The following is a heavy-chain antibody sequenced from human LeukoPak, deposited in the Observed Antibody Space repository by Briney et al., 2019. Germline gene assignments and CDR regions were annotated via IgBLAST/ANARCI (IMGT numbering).Heavy chain of an antibody. D-gene: IGHD6-13*01. CDR3: ARNRAAGLNWFDP. CDR2: IYYSGST. CDR1: GGSISSSSYY. J-gene: IGHJ5*02. V-gene: IGHV4-39*01. Sequence: SETLSLTCTVSGGSISSSSYYWGWIRRPPGKGLEWIGSIYYSGSTYYNPSLKSRVTISVDTSKNQFSLKLSSVTAADTAVYYCARNRAAGLNWFDPWGQGTLVTVSS.